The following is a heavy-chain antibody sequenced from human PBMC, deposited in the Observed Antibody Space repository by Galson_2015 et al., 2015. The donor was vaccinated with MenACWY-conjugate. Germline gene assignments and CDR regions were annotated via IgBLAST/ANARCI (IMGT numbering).Heavy chain of an antibody. CDR1: GFIFSNYA. CDR3: AKYFAIKKKGDAFDV. D-gene: IGHD2/OR15-2a*01. V-gene: IGHV3-23*01. J-gene: IGHJ3*01. CDR2: ISGSGGST. Sequence: SLRLSCAASGFIFSNYAMTWVRQAPGKGLEWVSGISGSGGSTYYADSVKGRFTISRDNSKNTMYLQVNSLRAEDTAVYYCAKYFAIKKKGDAFDVWGQGTLVTVSS.